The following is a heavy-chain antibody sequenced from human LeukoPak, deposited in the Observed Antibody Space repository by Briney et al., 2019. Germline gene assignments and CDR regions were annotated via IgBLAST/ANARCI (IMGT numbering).Heavy chain of an antibody. CDR1: GFTFSSYA. CDR3: AKGGGIAAAGTWESWFDP. V-gene: IGHV3-23*01. J-gene: IGHJ5*02. Sequence: AGGSLRLSCAASGFTFSSYAMSWVRQAQGKGLEWVSAISGSGGSTYYADSVKGRFTISRDNSKNTLYLQMNSLRAEDTAVYYCAKGGGIAAAGTWESWFDPWGQGTLDTVSS. CDR2: ISGSGGST. D-gene: IGHD6-13*01.